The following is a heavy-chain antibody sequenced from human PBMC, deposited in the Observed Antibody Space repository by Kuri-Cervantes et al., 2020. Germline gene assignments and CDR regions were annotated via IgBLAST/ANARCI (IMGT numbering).Heavy chain of an antibody. CDR2: ISSSGSTI. D-gene: IGHD4-17*01. J-gene: IGHJ4*02. CDR3: ARATVTTDFDY. V-gene: IGHV3-11*01. CDR1: GFTFSDYY. Sequence: GGSLRLSCAASGFTFSDYYMSWIRQAPGKGLEWVSYISSSGSTIYYADSVKGRFTISRDNAKNSLYLQMNSLRAGDTAVYYCARATVTTDFDYWGQGTLVTVSS.